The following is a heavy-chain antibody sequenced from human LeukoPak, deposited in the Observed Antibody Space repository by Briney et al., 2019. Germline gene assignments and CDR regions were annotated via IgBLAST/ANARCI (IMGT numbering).Heavy chain of an antibody. CDR3: ARGYCSGGSCPYYYYYYMDV. CDR1: GYTFTTYG. V-gene: IGHV1-46*01. J-gene: IGHJ6*03. Sequence: ASVKVSCKASGYTFTTYGVTWVRQAPRQGLEWMGIINPSGGSTSYAQKFQGRVTMTRDMSTSTVYMELSSLRSEDTAVYYCARGYCSGGSCPYYYYYYMDVWGKGTTVTVSS. CDR2: INPSGGST. D-gene: IGHD2-15*01.